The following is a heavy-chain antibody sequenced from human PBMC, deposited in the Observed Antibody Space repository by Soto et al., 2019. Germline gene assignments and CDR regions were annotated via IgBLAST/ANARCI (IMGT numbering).Heavy chain of an antibody. CDR2: INHSGST. V-gene: IGHV4-34*01. D-gene: IGHD3-22*01. CDR3: VSRYYDSSGDAFDL. CDR1: GGSFSGYY. J-gene: IGHJ3*01. Sequence: SETLSLTCAVYGGSFSGYYWSWIRQPPGKWLEWIGEINHSGSTNYNPSLKSRVTISVDTSKNQFSPKLSSVTAAATAVYYCVSRYYDSSGDAFDLWGQGXMVTV.